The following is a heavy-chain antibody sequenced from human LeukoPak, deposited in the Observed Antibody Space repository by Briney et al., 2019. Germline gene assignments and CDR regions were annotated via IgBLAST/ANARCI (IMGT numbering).Heavy chain of an antibody. D-gene: IGHD1-1*01. V-gene: IGHV1-69*02. CDR3: ARGTLLFDY. Sequence: SVKVSCKVSGGTFSSYTISWVRQAPGQGLEWMGRIIPILGIADYAQKFQGRVTITADKSTSTAYMELSSLRSEDTAVYYCARGTLLFDYWGQGTLVTVSS. CDR1: GGTFSSYT. J-gene: IGHJ4*02. CDR2: IIPILGIA.